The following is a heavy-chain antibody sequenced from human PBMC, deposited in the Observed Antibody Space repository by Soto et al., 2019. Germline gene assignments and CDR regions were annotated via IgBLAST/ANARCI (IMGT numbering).Heavy chain of an antibody. CDR3: ARCPYYDILTGYDPDDYYYYGMDV. D-gene: IGHD3-9*01. CDR1: GGTFSSYA. Sequence: SVKVSCKASGGTFSSYAISWVRQAPGQGLEWMGGIIPIFGTANYAQKFQGRVTITADESTSTAYMELSSLRSEDTAVYYCARCPYYDILTGYDPDDYYYYGMDVWGQGTTVSVSS. CDR2: IIPIFGTA. J-gene: IGHJ6*02. V-gene: IGHV1-69*13.